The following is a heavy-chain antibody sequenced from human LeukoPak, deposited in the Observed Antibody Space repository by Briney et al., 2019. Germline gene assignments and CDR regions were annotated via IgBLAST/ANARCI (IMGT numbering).Heavy chain of an antibody. Sequence: GGSLRLSCAASGFDFSTYAINWVRQAPGKGLEWVSSISTMSNYIFYGDSVKGRFTISRDNAKNSVYLQMNSLRPEDTAVYYCSRDRLGGLDLWGQGTLVTVSS. CDR3: SRDRLGGLDL. J-gene: IGHJ5*02. CDR1: GFDFSTYA. CDR2: ISTMSNYI. V-gene: IGHV3-21*01. D-gene: IGHD5-12*01.